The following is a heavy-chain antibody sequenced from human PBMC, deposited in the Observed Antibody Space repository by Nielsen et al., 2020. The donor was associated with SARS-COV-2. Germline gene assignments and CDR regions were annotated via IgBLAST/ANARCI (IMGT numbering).Heavy chain of an antibody. V-gene: IGHV3-7*01. D-gene: IGHD3-10*01. CDR2: IKQDGSEK. CDR3: AKEGEDDF. CDR1: GFTFSSYW. Sequence: GGSLRLSCAASGFTFSSYWMSWVRQAPGKGLEWVANIKQDGSEKYYVDSVKGRFTISRDNSKNTVYLQMNSLRAEDTAVYYCAKEGEDDFWGRGTLVTVSS. J-gene: IGHJ2*01.